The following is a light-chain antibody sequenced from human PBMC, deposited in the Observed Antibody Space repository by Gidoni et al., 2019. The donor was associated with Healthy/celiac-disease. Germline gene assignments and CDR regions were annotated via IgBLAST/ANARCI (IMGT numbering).Light chain of an antibody. Sequence: QSALTQPASVSGSPGQSITISCTGTSSDVGGYNSVSWYQQHPGKAPNLMIYEVSNRPSGVSNRFSGSKSGNTASLTISGLQAEDEADYYCSSYTSSSTPYVFGTGTKVTVL. V-gene: IGLV2-14*01. J-gene: IGLJ1*01. CDR3: SSYTSSSTPYV. CDR2: EVS. CDR1: SSDVGGYNS.